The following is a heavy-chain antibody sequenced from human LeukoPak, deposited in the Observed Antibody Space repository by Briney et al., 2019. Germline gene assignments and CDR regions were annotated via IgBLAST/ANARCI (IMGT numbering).Heavy chain of an antibody. J-gene: IGHJ4*02. CDR2: ISAYKGTT. V-gene: IGHV1-18*04. D-gene: IGHD2-2*01. Sequence: ASVNVSCKASGYSFVRHGIRWVRQAPGQGLEWLGWISAYKGTTTYAQNLQGRVAFTTDTSTGTAYIDLRNLRFDDSAVYFGARDAVLPAADPKFDYWGEGVLVTVSS. CDR1: GYSFVRHG. CDR3: ARDAVLPAADPKFDY.